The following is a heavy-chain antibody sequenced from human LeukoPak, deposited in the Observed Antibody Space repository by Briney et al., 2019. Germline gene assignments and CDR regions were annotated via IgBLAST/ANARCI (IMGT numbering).Heavy chain of an antibody. D-gene: IGHD6-13*01. CDR2: VSYDGSDK. J-gene: IGHJ4*02. V-gene: IGHV3-30*18. Sequence: GGSLRLSCAASGFTFSTYGMHWVRQAPGKGLEWGALVSYDGSDKSYADSVKGRFTISRDNSKTTLYLQMDSLRGDDADVYYCAKAVGSISWSFDYWGQGTLVTVSS. CDR3: AKAVGSISWSFDY. CDR1: GFTFSTYG.